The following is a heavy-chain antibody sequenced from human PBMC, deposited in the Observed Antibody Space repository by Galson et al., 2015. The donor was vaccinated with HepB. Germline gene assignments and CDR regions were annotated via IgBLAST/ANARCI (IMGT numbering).Heavy chain of an antibody. V-gene: IGHV3-30*04. CDR1: GFTFSSYA. J-gene: IGHJ3*02. CDR2: ISYDGSNK. D-gene: IGHD6-13*01. CDR3: ARARIAETKGGDAFDI. Sequence: SLRLSCAASGFTFSSYAMHWVRQAPGKGLEWVAVISYDGSNKYYADSVKGRFTISRDNSKNTLYLQMNSLRAEDTAVYYCARARIAETKGGDAFDIWGQGTMVTVSS.